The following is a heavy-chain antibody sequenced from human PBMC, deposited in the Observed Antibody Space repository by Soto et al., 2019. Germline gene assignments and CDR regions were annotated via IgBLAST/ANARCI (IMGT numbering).Heavy chain of an antibody. Sequence: GGSLRLSCAASGFTFSSYGMHWVRQAPGKGLEWVSAISGSGGSTYYADSVKGRFTISRDNSKNTLYLQMNSLRAEDTAVYYCAKDDPRWVYYYDSSGYFDYWGQGTLVTVSS. D-gene: IGHD3-22*01. CDR3: AKDDPRWVYYYDSSGYFDY. J-gene: IGHJ4*02. V-gene: IGHV3-23*01. CDR2: ISGSGGST. CDR1: GFTFSSYG.